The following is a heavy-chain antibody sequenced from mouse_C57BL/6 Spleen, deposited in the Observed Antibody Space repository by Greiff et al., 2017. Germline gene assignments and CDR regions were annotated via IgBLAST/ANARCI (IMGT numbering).Heavy chain of an antibody. D-gene: IGHD1-1*02. CDR3: ARCYSGTYDYFDD. CDR2: IDPSDSDT. Sequence: QVQLQQPGAELVRPGASVKLSCKASGYTFTSSWMHWVKQRPRQGLEWIGRIDPSDSDTNYNQKFQGKATLTADTSSSTAYMEHSSLTTVDSAVYACARCYSGTYDYFDDWGQGTTVTVSA. J-gene: IGHJ1*01. V-gene: IGHV1-50*01. CDR1: GYTFTSSW.